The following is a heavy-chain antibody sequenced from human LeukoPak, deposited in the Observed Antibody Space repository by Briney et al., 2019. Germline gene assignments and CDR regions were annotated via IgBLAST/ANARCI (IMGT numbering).Heavy chain of an antibody. Sequence: SETLSLTCTVSRGSISSHYWSWVRQPPGKGLEWIGDIYHSGSTSYNPSFRSRVTISIDTPKNQFSLKPTSVTAADTAVYYCARVNYWDNYFDYWGQGTLVTVSS. V-gene: IGHV4-59*11. CDR3: ARVNYWDNYFDY. CDR2: IYHSGST. J-gene: IGHJ4*02. CDR1: RGSISSHY. D-gene: IGHD1/OR15-1a*01.